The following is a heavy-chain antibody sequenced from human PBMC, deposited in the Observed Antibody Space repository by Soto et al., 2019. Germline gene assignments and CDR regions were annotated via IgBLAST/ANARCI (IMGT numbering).Heavy chain of an antibody. Sequence: EVQLVESGGGLVQPGGSLRLSCAASGFTFRSYWMHWVRQVPGKGLVWVSRIDSDGSSTNYADSVKGRFTISRDNAKNTVYLQMNSLRTEDTGVDYCASPVAAAGTHLYFCGLDAWGQGTTVTVSS. CDR1: GFTFRSYW. CDR2: IDSDGSST. V-gene: IGHV3-74*01. D-gene: IGHD6-25*01. CDR3: ASPVAAAGTHLYFCGLDA. J-gene: IGHJ6*01.